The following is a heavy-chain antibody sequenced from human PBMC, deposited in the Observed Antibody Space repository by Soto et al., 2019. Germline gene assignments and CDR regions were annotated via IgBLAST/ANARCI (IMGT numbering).Heavy chain of an antibody. Sequence: EVQLVESGGGLVQPGGSLRLSCAAYGFTFNSYSMNWVRQARGTGLEWVSYISSSSTTKYYTDSVKGRFNISRDTAKTSLYLQINSLRDDDTSVYYCARLSSGWENWFDPWGQGTLVTVSS. V-gene: IGHV3-48*02. CDR2: ISSSSTTK. CDR1: GFTFNSYS. CDR3: ARLSSGWENWFDP. J-gene: IGHJ5*02. D-gene: IGHD6-19*01.